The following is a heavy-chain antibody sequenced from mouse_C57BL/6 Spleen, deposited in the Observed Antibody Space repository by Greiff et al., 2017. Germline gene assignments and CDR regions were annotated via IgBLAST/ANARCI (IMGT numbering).Heavy chain of an antibody. D-gene: IGHD1-1*01. CDR2: IYPGSGST. J-gene: IGHJ1*03. CDR3: ARRRDYYGSDWYFDV. V-gene: IGHV1-55*01. Sequence: QVQLQQPGAELVKPGASVKMSCKASGYTFTSYWITWVKQRPGQGLEWIGDIYPGSGSTNYNEKFKSKATLTVDTSSSTAYMQLSSLTSEDSAVYYCARRRDYYGSDWYFDVWGTGTTVTVSS. CDR1: GYTFTSYW.